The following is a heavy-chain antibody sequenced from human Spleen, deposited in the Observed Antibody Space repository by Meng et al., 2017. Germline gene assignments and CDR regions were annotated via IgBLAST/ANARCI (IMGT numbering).Heavy chain of an antibody. CDR2: IDPGSGGT. CDR1: GYTFAAYW. D-gene: IGHD6-13*01. V-gene: IGHV1-2*06. Sequence: QGQLVQSGPEVKKPGASVKLSCKPSGYTFAAYWIHWLRQAPGQGLEWMGRIDPGSGGTQYPQNFQGRVLMTRDTSISTTYMELSGLRSDDTAVYYCVRDEDISAAGKLFGDYWGQGTLVTVSS. J-gene: IGHJ4*02. CDR3: VRDEDISAAGKLFGDY.